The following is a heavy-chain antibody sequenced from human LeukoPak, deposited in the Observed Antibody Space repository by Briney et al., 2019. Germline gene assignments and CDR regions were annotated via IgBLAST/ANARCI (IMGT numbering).Heavy chain of an antibody. J-gene: IGHJ4*02. CDR2: ISYDGSNK. V-gene: IGHV3-30*18. CDR1: GFTFSSYW. D-gene: IGHD3-9*01. CDR3: AKVEMRYFDWLPDY. Sequence: PGGSLRLSCAASGFTFSSYWMNWVRQAPGKGLEWVAVISYDGSNKYYADSVKGRFTISRDNSKNTLYLQMSSLRAEDTAVYYCAKVEMRYFDWLPDYWGQGTLVTVSS.